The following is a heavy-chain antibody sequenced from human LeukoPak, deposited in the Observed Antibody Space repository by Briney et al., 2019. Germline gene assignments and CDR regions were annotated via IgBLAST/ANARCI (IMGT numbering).Heavy chain of an antibody. V-gene: IGHV1-8*03. Sequence: ASVKVSCKTSGYTFTTYDINWVREATGQGLEWMGWMNPNSGYTGYAQKFQGRVTITRDTSISTAYMELSSLRSEDTAVYYCARVDGSIDYWGQGTLVTVSS. CDR1: GYTFTTYD. CDR2: MNPNSGYT. D-gene: IGHD1-26*01. CDR3: ARVDGSIDY. J-gene: IGHJ4*02.